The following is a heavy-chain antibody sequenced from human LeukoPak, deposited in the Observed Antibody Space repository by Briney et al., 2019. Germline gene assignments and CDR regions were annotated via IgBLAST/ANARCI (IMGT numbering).Heavy chain of an antibody. V-gene: IGHV1-2*02. Sequence: ASEKVSCKASGYTFTDYYMHWVRQAPGQGLEWMGWINPKSGGRSYAQRFQGRVTMTRDTSISTAYMELSRLRSDDTAVYYCATGERLVPAAMWFDYWGQGTLVTVSS. CDR2: INPKSGGR. D-gene: IGHD2-2*01. CDR3: ATGERLVPAAMWFDY. J-gene: IGHJ4*02. CDR1: GYTFTDYY.